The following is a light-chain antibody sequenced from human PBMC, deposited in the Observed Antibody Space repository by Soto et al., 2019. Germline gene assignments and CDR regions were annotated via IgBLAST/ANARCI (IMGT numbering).Light chain of an antibody. CDR3: QQYGSSPAWT. CDR1: QSVISSY. V-gene: IGKV3-20*01. Sequence: EIVFTQSPGTLSLSPGERATLSCRASQSVISSYLAWYQQKPGQAPRLLIFGASSRATGIPDRFSGSGSGTDFTLTISRLXPEDSAVYYCQQYGSSPAWTFGQGTKVDIK. CDR2: GAS. J-gene: IGKJ1*01.